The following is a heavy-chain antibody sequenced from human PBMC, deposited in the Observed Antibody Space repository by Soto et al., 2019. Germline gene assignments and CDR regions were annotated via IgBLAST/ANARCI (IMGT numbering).Heavy chain of an antibody. CDR1: GYSFTSYW. V-gene: IGHV5-51*01. J-gene: IGHJ5*02. D-gene: IGHD3-9*01. CDR2: IYPGDSDT. CDR3: ARMDDILTAEFDP. Sequence: SLKISCKGSGYSFTSYWIGWVRQMPGKGLEWMGIIYPGDSDTRYSPSFQGQVTISADKSISTAYLQWSSLKASDTAMYYCARMDDILTAEFDPWGQGTLVTVSS.